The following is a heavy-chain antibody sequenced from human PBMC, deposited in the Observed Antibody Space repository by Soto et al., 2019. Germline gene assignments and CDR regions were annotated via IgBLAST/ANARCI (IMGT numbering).Heavy chain of an antibody. CDR1: GYTFTGYY. CDR2: INPNSGGT. D-gene: IGHD6-6*01. J-gene: IGHJ6*02. V-gene: IGHV1-2*04. CDR3: ARDSSPLAARPLYYYYYGMDV. Sequence: ASVKVSCKASGYTFTGYYMHWVRQAPGQGLEWMGWINPNSGGTNYAQKFQGWVTMTRDTSISTAYMELSRLRSDDTAVYYCARDSSPLAARPLYYYYYGMDVWGQGTTVNVSS.